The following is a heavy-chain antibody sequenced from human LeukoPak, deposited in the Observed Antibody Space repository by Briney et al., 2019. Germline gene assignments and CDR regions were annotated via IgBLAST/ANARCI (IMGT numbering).Heavy chain of an antibody. V-gene: IGHV4-59*01. CDR1: GGSISSYY. J-gene: IGHJ4*02. CDR2: IYYSGST. Sequence: PSETLSLTCTVSGGSISSYYWSWIRQPPGKGLEWVGYIYYSGSTNYNPSLKSRVTISVDTSKNQFSLKLSSVTAADTAVYYCAREVPMKGDVNWGQGTLVTVSS. D-gene: IGHD2-2*01. CDR3: AREVPMKGDVN.